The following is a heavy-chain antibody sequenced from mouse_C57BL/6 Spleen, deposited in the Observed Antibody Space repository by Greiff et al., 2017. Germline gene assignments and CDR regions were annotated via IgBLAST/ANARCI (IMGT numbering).Heavy chain of an antibody. CDR1: GYAFSSSW. V-gene: IGHV1-82*01. D-gene: IGHD2-3*01. CDR2: IYPGDGDT. Sequence: VQVVESGPELVKPGASVKISCKASGYAFSSSWMNWVKQRPGKGLEWIGRIYPGDGDTNYNGKFKGKATLTADKSSSTAYMQLSSLTSEDSAVYFCARPDGYYPYYYAMDYWGQGTSVTVSS. CDR3: ARPDGYYPYYYAMDY. J-gene: IGHJ4*01.